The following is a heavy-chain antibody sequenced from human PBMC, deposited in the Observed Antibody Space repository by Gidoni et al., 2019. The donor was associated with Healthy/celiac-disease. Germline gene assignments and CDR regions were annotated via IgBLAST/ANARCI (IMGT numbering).Heavy chain of an antibody. CDR2: INHSGST. V-gene: IGHV4-34*01. D-gene: IGHD2-2*01. J-gene: IGHJ4*02. CDR3: ARGLRGYCSSTSCYN. Sequence: GLEWIGEINHSGSTNYNPSLKSRVTISVDTSKNQFSLKLSSVTAADTAVYYCARGLRGYCSSTSCYNWGQGTLVTVSS.